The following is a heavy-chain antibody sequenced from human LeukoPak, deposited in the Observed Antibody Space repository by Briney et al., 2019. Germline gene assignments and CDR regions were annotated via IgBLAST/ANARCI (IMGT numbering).Heavy chain of an antibody. D-gene: IGHD3-3*01. Sequence: SQTLSLTCTASGGSISSGDHYWSWIRQPPGKGLEWIGYIYYSGSTYYNPSLKSRVTISVDTSKNQFSLKLSSVTAADTAVYYCAGTYYDFTSPFDYWGQGTLVTVSS. V-gene: IGHV4-30-4*08. CDR1: GGSISSGDHY. CDR2: IYYSGST. CDR3: AGTYYDFTSPFDY. J-gene: IGHJ4*02.